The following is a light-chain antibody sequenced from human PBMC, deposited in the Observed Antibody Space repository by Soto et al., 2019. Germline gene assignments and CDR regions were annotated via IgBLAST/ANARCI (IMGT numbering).Light chain of an antibody. Sequence: DIKMTQSPSTLSASVGDTVTITCRASQSISSWLAWYQQKPGKAPKLLIYAASTLQSGVPSRFSGSGSGTDFTLTISCLQSEDFATYYCQQYYSYPGTFGQGTKVDI. CDR3: QQYYSYPGT. V-gene: IGKV1-5*01. CDR2: AAS. J-gene: IGKJ1*01. CDR1: QSISSW.